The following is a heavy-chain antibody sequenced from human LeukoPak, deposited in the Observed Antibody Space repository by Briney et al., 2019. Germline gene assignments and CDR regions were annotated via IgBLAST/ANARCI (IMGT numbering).Heavy chain of an antibody. CDR2: ISTYNGNT. D-gene: IGHD4-17*01. CDR3: ALWYGDYGYYYYGMDV. J-gene: IGHJ6*02. V-gene: IGHV1-18*01. Sequence: ASVKVSCKASGYTFTSYGISWVRQAPGQGLEWMGCISTYNGNTNYAKKIQGRVTMTTDTSTSTAYMKMRSLRSDDTAVYYCALWYGDYGYYYYGMDVWGQGTTVTVSS. CDR1: GYTFTSYG.